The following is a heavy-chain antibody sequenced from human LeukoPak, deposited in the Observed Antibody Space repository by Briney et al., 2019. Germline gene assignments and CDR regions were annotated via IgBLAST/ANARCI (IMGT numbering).Heavy chain of an antibody. D-gene: IGHD2-15*01. Sequence: GGSLRLSCAASGFTFSSYAMGWVRQAPGKGLEWVSAISGTGNRTYYAHSVKGRFTISRDNSKNTLYLQMNSLRAEDTAVYYCAKWGCSGGSCYPFDYWGQGTLVTVSS. J-gene: IGHJ4*02. CDR2: ISGTGNRT. CDR3: AKWGCSGGSCYPFDY. CDR1: GFTFSSYA. V-gene: IGHV3-23*01.